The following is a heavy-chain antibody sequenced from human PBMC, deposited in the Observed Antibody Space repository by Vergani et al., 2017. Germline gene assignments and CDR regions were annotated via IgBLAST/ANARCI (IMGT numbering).Heavy chain of an antibody. CDR2: IRYDGSNK. D-gene: IGHD2-15*01. CDR3: APRLAFDY. V-gene: IGHV3-30*02. Sequence: QVQLVESGGDVVQPGGSLRLSCAASGFTFSSYGMHWVRQAPGKGLEWVAFIRYDGSNKYYADFVKGRFTISRDNSKNTLYLQMNSLRAEETAVYYCAPRLAFDYWGQGTLVTVSS. CDR1: GFTFSSYG. J-gene: IGHJ4*02.